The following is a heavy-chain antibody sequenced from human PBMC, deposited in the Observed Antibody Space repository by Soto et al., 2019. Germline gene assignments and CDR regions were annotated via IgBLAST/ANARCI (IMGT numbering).Heavy chain of an antibody. CDR3: ARSTYYYGSGIWGYYYYYYGMDV. D-gene: IGHD3-10*01. CDR1: GGSISSYY. J-gene: IGHJ6*02. CDR2: IYYSGST. V-gene: IGHV4-59*01. Sequence: SETLSLTCTVSGGSISSYYWSWIRQPPGKGLEWIGYIYYSGSTNYNPSLKSRVTISVDTSKNQFSLKLSSVTAADTAVYYCARSTYYYGSGIWGYYYYYYGMDVWGQGTTVTVSS.